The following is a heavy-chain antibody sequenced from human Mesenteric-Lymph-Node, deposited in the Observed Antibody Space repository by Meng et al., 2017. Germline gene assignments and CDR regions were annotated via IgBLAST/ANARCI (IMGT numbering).Heavy chain of an antibody. CDR1: VYTLSNFG. CDR3: ARGTPGRSCSDY. Sequence: VQCGGGVNEPWAPGGVRCESSVYTLSNFGIRWLPPAPGQGLGGMGLFLKNVGTYSAQKFQGRVTMTTDTHTSTAFMELRSLRSDDTAVYYCARGTPGRSCSDYWGQGTLVTVSS. V-gene: IGHV1-18*01. CDR2: FLKNVGT. D-gene: IGHD2-15*01. J-gene: IGHJ4*02.